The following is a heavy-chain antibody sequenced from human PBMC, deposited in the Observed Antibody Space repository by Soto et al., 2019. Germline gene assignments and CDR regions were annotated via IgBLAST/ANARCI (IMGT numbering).Heavy chain of an antibody. CDR1: GFTFSSYW. CDR3: AGGTGWFIVD. D-gene: IGHD6-19*01. V-gene: IGHV3-7*02. J-gene: IGHJ4*02. Sequence: EVQLVESGGGLVQPGGSLRLSCAASGFTFSSYWMNWVRLAPGKGLEWVANIKQDGTEKYYVDSVKDRFTISRDNAKSSLHLQLNSLRADDTAVYYCAGGTGWFIVDWGQGTLVTVSS. CDR2: IKQDGTEK.